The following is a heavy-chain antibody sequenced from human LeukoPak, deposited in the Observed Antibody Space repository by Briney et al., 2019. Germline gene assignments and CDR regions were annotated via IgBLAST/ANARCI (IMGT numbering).Heavy chain of an antibody. CDR3: ARDRYCSSTSCYILGDDY. CDR2: ISSSSSTI. J-gene: IGHJ4*02. Sequence: GGSLRLSCAASGFTFSSYSMNWVRQAPGKGLEWVSYISSSSSTIYYADSVKGRFTISRDNAKNSLYLQMNSLRAEDTAAYYCARDRYCSSTSCYILGDDYWGQGTLVTVSS. V-gene: IGHV3-48*01. CDR1: GFTFSSYS. D-gene: IGHD2-2*02.